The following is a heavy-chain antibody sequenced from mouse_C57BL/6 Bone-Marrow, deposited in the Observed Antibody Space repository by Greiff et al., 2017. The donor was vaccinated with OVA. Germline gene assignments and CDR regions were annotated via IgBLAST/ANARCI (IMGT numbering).Heavy chain of an antibody. Sequence: EVKLVESGGGLVKPGGSLKLSCAASGFTFSSYAMSWVRQTPEKRLEWVATISDGGSYTYYPDNVKGRFTISRDNAKNNLYLQMSHLKSEDTAMYYCARGLWLRRDYWGQGTTLTVSS. V-gene: IGHV5-4*03. CDR3: ARGLWLRRDY. CDR2: ISDGGSYT. D-gene: IGHD2-2*01. J-gene: IGHJ2*01. CDR1: GFTFSSYA.